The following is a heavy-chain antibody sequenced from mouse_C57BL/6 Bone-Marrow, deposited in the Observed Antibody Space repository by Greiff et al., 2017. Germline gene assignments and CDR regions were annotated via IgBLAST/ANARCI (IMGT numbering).Heavy chain of an antibody. J-gene: IGHJ3*01. V-gene: IGHV1-15*01. Sequence: QVQLQQSGAELVRPGASVTLSCKASGYTFTDYEMHWVKQTPVPGLEWIGAIDPETGGTAYNQKFKGKAILTADKSSSTAYMELRSLTSEDSAVYYCTNRGFAYWGQGTLVTVSA. CDR3: TNRGFAY. CDR1: GYTFTDYE. CDR2: IDPETGGT.